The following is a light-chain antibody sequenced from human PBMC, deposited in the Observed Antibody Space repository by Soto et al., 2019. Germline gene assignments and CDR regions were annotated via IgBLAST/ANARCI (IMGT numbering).Light chain of an antibody. CDR3: GTWDSSLSAYV. V-gene: IGLV1-51*01. Sequence: QSVLTQPPSVSAAPGQKVTISCSGSSSNIGSNSVSWYQQLPGAAPKLLIYDNYKRPSGIPDRFSGSKSDTSATLGITGLQTGDEADYYCGTWDSSLSAYVFGTGTKVTVL. J-gene: IGLJ1*01. CDR1: SSNIGSNS. CDR2: DNY.